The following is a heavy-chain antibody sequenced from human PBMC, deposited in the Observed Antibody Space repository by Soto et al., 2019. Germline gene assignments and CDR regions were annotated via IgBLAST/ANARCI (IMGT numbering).Heavy chain of an antibody. V-gene: IGHV4-31*03. CDR1: GGSISSGSFY. J-gene: IGHJ4*02. CDR3: ARVGNDSGSYPFDS. D-gene: IGHD3-10*01. Sequence: QVQLQESGPGLVKPSQTLSLTCTVSGGSISSGSFYWSCIRQHPGKGLEWIGYIYHSGNTYHNPSLKSRVIISVDTSKNLFYLKLNSVTSADTAVYYCARVGNDSGSYPFDSCGQGTLVTVSS. CDR2: IYHSGNT.